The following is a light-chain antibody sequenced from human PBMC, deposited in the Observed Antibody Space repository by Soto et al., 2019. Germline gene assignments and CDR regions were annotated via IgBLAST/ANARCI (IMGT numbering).Light chain of an antibody. V-gene: IGLV2-14*01. CDR3: SSYTSTSTPWV. J-gene: IGLJ3*02. CDR1: SSDVGAYKF. CDR2: EVS. Sequence: QSALTQPASVSGSPVQSITIFCSGTSSDVGAYKFVSWYRHHPGKAPQVMIYEVSNRPSGVSNRFSGSKSGNTASLTISGRQPEDEGDYYCSSYTSTSTPWVFGGGTKVTVL.